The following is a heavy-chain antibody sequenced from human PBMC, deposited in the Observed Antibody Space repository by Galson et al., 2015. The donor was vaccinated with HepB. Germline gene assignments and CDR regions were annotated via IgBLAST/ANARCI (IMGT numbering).Heavy chain of an antibody. CDR1: GYTFTSYY. D-gene: IGHD3-3*01. CDR2: INPSGGST. V-gene: IGHV1-46*01. J-gene: IGHJ6*02. Sequence: SVKVSCKASGYTFTSYYMHWVRQAPGQGLEWMGIINPSGGSTSYAQKFQGRVTMTRDTSTSTVYMELSSLRSEDTAVYYCARDPLEWLLKDYYYYGMDVWGQGTTVTVSS. CDR3: ARDPLEWLLKDYYYYGMDV.